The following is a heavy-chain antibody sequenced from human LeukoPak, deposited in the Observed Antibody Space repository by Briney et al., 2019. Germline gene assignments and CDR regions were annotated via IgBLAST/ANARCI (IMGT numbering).Heavy chain of an antibody. CDR3: AKGRSAVLLWFGEFS. CDR1: GFTFSSYA. D-gene: IGHD3-10*01. CDR2: XSGSGGST. V-gene: IGHV3-23*01. J-gene: IGHJ5*02. Sequence: PGGSLRLSCAASGFTFSSYAMSWVRQXPGKXXXXXXXXSGSGGSTYYADSVKGRFTISRDNSKNTLYLQMNSLRAEDTAVYYCAKGRSAVLLWFGEFSWGQGTLVTVSS.